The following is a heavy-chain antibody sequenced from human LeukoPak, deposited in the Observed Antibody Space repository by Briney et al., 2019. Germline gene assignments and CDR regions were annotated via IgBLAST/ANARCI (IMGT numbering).Heavy chain of an antibody. CDR3: ARDLAAAGLYYFDH. Sequence: PSETLSLTCAVYGGSFSGYYWSWIRQPPGKGLEWIGEINHSGSTNYNPSLKSRVTISVDTSRNQFSLKLSSVTAADTAVYYCARDLAAAGLYYFDHWGQGTLVTVSS. CDR1: GGSFSGYY. D-gene: IGHD6-13*01. CDR2: INHSGST. J-gene: IGHJ4*02. V-gene: IGHV4-34*01.